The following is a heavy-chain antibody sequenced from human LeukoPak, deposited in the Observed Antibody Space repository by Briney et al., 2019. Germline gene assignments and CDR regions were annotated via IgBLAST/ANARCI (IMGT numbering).Heavy chain of an antibody. CDR3: ARQMHSSSWATLFDY. CDR1: GYTFTGYY. CDR2: INPNSGGT. D-gene: IGHD6-13*01. J-gene: IGHJ4*02. Sequence: GASVKVSCKASGYTFTGYYMHWVRQAPGQGLEWMGWINPNSGGTNYAQKFQGRVTMTRDTSISTAYMELSRLRSDDTAVYYCARQMHSSSWATLFDYWGQGTLVTVSS. V-gene: IGHV1-2*02.